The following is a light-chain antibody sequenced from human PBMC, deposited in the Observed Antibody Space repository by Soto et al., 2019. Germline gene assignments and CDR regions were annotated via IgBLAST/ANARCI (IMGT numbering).Light chain of an antibody. J-gene: IGKJ1*01. CDR3: QQYGTSPPWT. CDR2: GGS. V-gene: IGKV3-20*01. Sequence: EIVLTQSPGTLSLSPGERATLSCRASQSVSSSYLAWYQQKPGQAPRLLIYGGSSRATGIPDRFSGSESGTDFTLSSNTPEHEDFAVYYCQQYGTSPPWTFGQGTKVEIK. CDR1: QSVSSSY.